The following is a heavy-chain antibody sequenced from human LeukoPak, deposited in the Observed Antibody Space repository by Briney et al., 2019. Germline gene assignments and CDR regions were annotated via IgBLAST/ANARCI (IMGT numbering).Heavy chain of an antibody. CDR1: GGSISTYY. D-gene: IGHD2-21*02. Sequence: PSETLSLTCTVSGGSISTYYWSWIRQAPGKGLEWIGYFSYNGKTNYNPSLESRVIISVVTSKSQFSLKLSSVTAADTAVYYCARHLGVTAAPLGYWGRGTLVTVSS. V-gene: IGHV4-59*08. J-gene: IGHJ4*02. CDR3: ARHLGVTAAPLGY. CDR2: FSYNGKT.